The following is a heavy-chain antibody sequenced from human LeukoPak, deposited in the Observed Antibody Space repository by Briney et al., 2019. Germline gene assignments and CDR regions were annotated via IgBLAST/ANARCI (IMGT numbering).Heavy chain of an antibody. Sequence: GGSLRLSCVVSGFPFSNFAMTWVRQAPGKGLEWVSYISSSGSTIYYADSVKGRFTISRDNAKNSLYLQMNSLRAEDTAVYYCASYLPSPSSVHFDYWGQGTLVTVSS. CDR2: ISSSGSTI. CDR1: GFPFSNFA. D-gene: IGHD6-19*01. J-gene: IGHJ4*02. CDR3: ASYLPSPSSVHFDY. V-gene: IGHV3-11*01.